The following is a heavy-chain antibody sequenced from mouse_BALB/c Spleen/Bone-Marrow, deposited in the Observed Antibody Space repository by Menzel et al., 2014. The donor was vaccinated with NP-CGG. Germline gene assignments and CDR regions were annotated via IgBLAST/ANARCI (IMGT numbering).Heavy chain of an antibody. CDR2: INPYNGGT. CDR3: ARSSAMDY. Sequence: EVHLVESGPELVKPGASMKISCKASGYSVTGYTMNWVKQSHGKNLGWIGLINPYNGGTSYNLKFKGKATLTVDKSSSAAYMALHSLTSEGSAVYYFARSSAMDYWGQGPSVTVSS. J-gene: IGHJ4*01. CDR1: GYSVTGYT. V-gene: IGHV1-18*01.